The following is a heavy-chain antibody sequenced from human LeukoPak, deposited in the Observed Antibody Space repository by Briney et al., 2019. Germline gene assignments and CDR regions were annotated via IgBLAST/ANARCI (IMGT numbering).Heavy chain of an antibody. Sequence: PSQTLSLTCTVSGGSISSGSYYWTWIRQPAGKTLEWIGRIHTSGSTNYNPSLKSRVTISGDTSKNQFSLKVSSVTAADTAGYYRARGNKEGIIVSTFDYWGQGNPVTGSS. D-gene: IGHD2-15*01. CDR1: GGSISSGSYY. CDR2: IHTSGST. J-gene: IGHJ4*02. CDR3: ARGNKEGIIVSTFDY. V-gene: IGHV4-61*02.